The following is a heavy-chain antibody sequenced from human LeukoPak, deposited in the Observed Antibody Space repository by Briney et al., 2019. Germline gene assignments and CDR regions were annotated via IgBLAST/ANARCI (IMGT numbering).Heavy chain of an antibody. V-gene: IGHV3-33*01. D-gene: IGHD3-10*01. CDR2: IWYDGSNK. J-gene: IGHJ4*02. CDR1: GFTFSSYG. Sequence: GRSLRLSCAASGFTFSSYGMHWVRHAPGKGREWVAVIWYDGSNKHYADSVKGRCTISRDNYKNTLYLQKNSLRAEDTAVYYCARDSNCGSGSYYFVYWGQGTLVTVSS. CDR3: ARDSNCGSGSYYFVY.